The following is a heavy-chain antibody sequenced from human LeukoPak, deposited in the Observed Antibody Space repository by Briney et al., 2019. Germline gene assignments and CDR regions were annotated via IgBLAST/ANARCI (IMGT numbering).Heavy chain of an antibody. J-gene: IGHJ4*02. V-gene: IGHV3-33*06. CDR2: IWYDGSNK. CDR3: AKETGGLFDY. CDR1: GFTFSSYG. Sequence: GGSLRLSCAASGFTFSSYGMHWVRQAPGKGLEWVAVIWYDGSNKYYADSVKGRFTISRDSSKNTLYLQMNSLRAEDTAVYYCAKETGGLFDYWGQGTLVTVSS. D-gene: IGHD2-8*02.